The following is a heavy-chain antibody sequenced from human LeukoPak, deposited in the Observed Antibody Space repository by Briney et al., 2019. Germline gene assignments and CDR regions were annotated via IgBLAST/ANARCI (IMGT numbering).Heavy chain of an antibody. CDR3: AKDSPMVRGVIIAY. CDR1: GGSISSYY. CDR2: IKQDGSEK. D-gene: IGHD3-10*01. V-gene: IGHV3-7*03. Sequence: ETLSLTCTVSGGSISSYYWSWVRQAPGKGLEWVANIKQDGSEKYYVDSVKGRFTISRDNSKNTLYLQMNSLRAEDTAVYYCAKDSPMVRGVIIAYWGQGTLVTVSS. J-gene: IGHJ4*02.